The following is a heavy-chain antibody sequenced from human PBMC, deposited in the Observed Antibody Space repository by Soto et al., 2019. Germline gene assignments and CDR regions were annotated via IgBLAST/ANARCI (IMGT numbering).Heavy chain of an antibody. D-gene: IGHD3-22*01. CDR3: ARGIRGAYYYDSSGYYRDDYAFDI. CDR2: INAGHGNT. V-gene: IGHV1-3*01. Sequence: VRQAPGQRLEWMGWINAGHGNTKYSQKFQGRVTITRDTSASTAYMELSSLRSEDTAVYYCARGIRGAYYYDSSGYYRDDYAFDIWGQGTMVTVSS. J-gene: IGHJ3*02.